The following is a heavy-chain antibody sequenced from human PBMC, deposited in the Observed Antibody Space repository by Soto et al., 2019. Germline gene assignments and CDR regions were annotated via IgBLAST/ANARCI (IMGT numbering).Heavy chain of an antibody. V-gene: IGHV1-18*01. D-gene: IGHD2-2*01. CDR3: ARVVVVPAAIGRDYYYYGMDV. Sequence: ASVKVSCKASGYTFTSYGISWVRQAPGQGLEWMGWISAYNGNTNYAQKLQGRVTMTTDTSTSTAYMELRSLRSDDTAVYYCARVVVVPAAIGRDYYYYGMDVWGQGTRSPSP. CDR2: ISAYNGNT. J-gene: IGHJ6*02. CDR1: GYTFTSYG.